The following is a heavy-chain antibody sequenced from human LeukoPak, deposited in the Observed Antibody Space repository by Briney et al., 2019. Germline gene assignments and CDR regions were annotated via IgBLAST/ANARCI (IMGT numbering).Heavy chain of an antibody. J-gene: IGHJ4*02. V-gene: IGHV4-59*04. CDR2: IYYSGST. D-gene: IGHD2/OR15-2a*01. CDR1: GVSITNYY. CDR3: ARPRQGTLSYVDS. Sequence: SETLSLTCTVSGVSITNYYWSWIRQPPGKGLEWLGCIYYSGSTYYNPSLKSRVTIFRDTSKNQFSLSLNSVTAADTAVYYCARPRQGTLSYVDSWGQGTLVTVSS.